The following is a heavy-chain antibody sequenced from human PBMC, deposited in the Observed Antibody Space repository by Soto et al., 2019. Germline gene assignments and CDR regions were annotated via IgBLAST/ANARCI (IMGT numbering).Heavy chain of an antibody. Sequence: EVQLVESGGGLVQTGGSLRLSCAGSALTASKNYMSWVRQPPGRGLEWVSVIYSGGTTYYADSVKDRFSISRDHSKSTLYLQMDNLRAGDTAVYYCARGGSGSDWDYYGMDVWGQGTTVTVSS. D-gene: IGHD3-10*01. J-gene: IGHJ6*02. V-gene: IGHV3-66*01. CDR1: ALTASKNY. CDR3: ARGGSGSDWDYYGMDV. CDR2: IYSGGTT.